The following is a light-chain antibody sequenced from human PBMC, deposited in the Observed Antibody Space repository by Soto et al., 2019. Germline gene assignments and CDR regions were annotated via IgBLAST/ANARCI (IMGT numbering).Light chain of an antibody. CDR2: DVS. V-gene: IGLV2-14*03. CDR3: SAYTSSNTYV. J-gene: IGLJ1*01. Sequence: QSALTQPASVTGSPGQSITISCTGTISDVSGYNFVSWYQQYPGKAPKLMIYDVSNRPSGVSNRFSGSKSGNTASLTISGLQAEDLADYYCSAYTSSNTYVCGAGTKVTVL. CDR1: ISDVSGYNF.